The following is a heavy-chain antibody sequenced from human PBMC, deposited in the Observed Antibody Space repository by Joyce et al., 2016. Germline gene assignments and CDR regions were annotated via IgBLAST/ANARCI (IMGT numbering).Heavy chain of an antibody. CDR3: ARVQGWNHYYFDY. CDR1: GFTFSGYA. CDR2: VLYDGSKK. D-gene: IGHD1-14*01. Sequence: QVQLVESGGGVVQSGRSLRLSCAVSGFTFSGYAMHWVRQAPGKGLELVVVVLYDGSKKYYADSVKGRFTISRDISKNTLYLQMNSLRAEDTAVYYCARVQGWNHYYFDYWGQGTLVTVSS. J-gene: IGHJ4*02. V-gene: IGHV3-30*04.